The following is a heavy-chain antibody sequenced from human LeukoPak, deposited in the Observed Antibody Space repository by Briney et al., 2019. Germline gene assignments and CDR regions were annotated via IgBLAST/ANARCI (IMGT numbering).Heavy chain of an antibody. D-gene: IGHD3-3*01. V-gene: IGHV3-21*01. Sequence: GRSLRLSCAASGFTFSSYAMHWVRQAPGKGLEWVSSISSSSYIYYADSVKGRFTISRDNAKNSLYLQMNSLRAEDTAVYYCARSPTEDYDFWSGYWGYYYYMDVWGKGTTVTVSS. J-gene: IGHJ6*03. CDR2: ISSSSYI. CDR3: ARSPTEDYDFWSGYWGYYYYMDV. CDR1: GFTFSSYA.